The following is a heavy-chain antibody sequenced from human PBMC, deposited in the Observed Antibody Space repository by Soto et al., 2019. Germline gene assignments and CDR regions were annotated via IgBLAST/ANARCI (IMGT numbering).Heavy chain of an antibody. CDR3: AREYYDILTGYPFDY. CDR2: IYSGGST. V-gene: IGHV3-53*01. J-gene: IGHJ4*02. Sequence: GGSLRLSCAASGFTVSSNYMSWVRQAPGKGLEWVSVIYSGGSTYYADSVKGRFTISRDNSKNTLYLQMNSLRAEDTAVYYCAREYYDILTGYPFDYWGQGTLVTVSS. CDR1: GFTVSSNY. D-gene: IGHD3-9*01.